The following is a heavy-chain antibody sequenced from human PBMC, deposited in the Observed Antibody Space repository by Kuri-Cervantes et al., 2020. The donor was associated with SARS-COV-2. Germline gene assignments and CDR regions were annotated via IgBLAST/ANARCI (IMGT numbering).Heavy chain of an antibody. J-gene: IGHJ4*02. CDR1: GGSSSDDK. D-gene: IGHD3-22*01. CDR3: ARDADSSGSLDY. CDR2: INHSGST. Sequence: GSLRLSCAVYGGSSSDDKWSWIRQPPGKGLEWIGEINHSGSTNYNPSLKSRVTISVDTSKNQFSLKLSSVTAADTAVYYCARDADSSGSLDYWGQGTLVTVSS. V-gene: IGHV4-34*01.